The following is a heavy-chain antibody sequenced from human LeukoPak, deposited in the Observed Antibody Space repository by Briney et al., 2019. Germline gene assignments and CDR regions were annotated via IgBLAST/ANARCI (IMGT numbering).Heavy chain of an antibody. CDR3: ATYSSGNGREFQH. Sequence: GGSLRLSCAASVFTFSNNWMSWVRQAPGKGLEWVANIKQDGSEKYYADSVKGRFTISRDTAKNSLYLQMNSLRAEDTAVYYCATYSSGNGREFQHWGQGTLVTVSS. V-gene: IGHV3-7*01. J-gene: IGHJ1*01. CDR2: IKQDGSEK. D-gene: IGHD3-22*01. CDR1: VFTFSNNW.